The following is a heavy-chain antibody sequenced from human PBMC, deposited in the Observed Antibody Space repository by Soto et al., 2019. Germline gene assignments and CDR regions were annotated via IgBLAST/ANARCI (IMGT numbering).Heavy chain of an antibody. CDR1: GGSFSGYY. V-gene: IGHV4-34*01. CDR2: INHSGST. Sequence: SETLSLTCAVYGGSFSGYYWGWIRQPPGKGLEWIGEINHSGSTNYNPSLKSRVTISVDTSKNQFSLKLSSVTAADTAVYYCARGSGWPGENWFDPWGQGTLVTVSS. D-gene: IGHD6-19*01. J-gene: IGHJ5*02. CDR3: ARGSGWPGENWFDP.